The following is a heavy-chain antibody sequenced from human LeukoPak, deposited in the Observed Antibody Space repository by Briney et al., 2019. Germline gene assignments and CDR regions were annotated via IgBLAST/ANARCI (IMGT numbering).Heavy chain of an antibody. J-gene: IGHJ4*02. D-gene: IGHD4-17*01. V-gene: IGHV4-34*01. CDR3: ARLTVKDYYFDY. CDR2: INHSGST. Sequence: PSETLSLTCAVYGGSFSGYYWSWIRQPPGKGLEWIGEINHSGSTNYNPSLKSQVTISVDTSKNQFSLKLSSVTAADTAVYYCARLTVKDYYFDYWGQGTLVTVSS. CDR1: GGSFSGYY.